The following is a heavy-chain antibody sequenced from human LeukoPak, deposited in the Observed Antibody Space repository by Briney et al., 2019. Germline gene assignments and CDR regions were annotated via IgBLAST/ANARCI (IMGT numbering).Heavy chain of an antibody. CDR2: ISGSGGST. V-gene: IGHV3-23*01. CDR3: MYYYDSSGYPNDY. Sequence: SGGSLRLSCAASGFTFSSYAMSWVRQAPGKGLEWVSAISGSGGSTYYADSVKGRFTISRDNAKNTLYLQMNSLRAEDTAVYCCMYYYDSSGYPNDYWGQGTLVTVSS. J-gene: IGHJ4*02. D-gene: IGHD3-22*01. CDR1: GFTFSSYA.